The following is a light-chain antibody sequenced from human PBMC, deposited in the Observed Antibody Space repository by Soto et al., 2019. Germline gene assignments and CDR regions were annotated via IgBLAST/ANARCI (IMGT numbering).Light chain of an antibody. V-gene: IGKV3-11*01. J-gene: IGKJ4*01. CDR3: QQRSNWPLT. Sequence: EIVLTQSPATLSLSPGETATLSCRASQSVSRYLAWYQQKPGQAPRLLIYDASNRATGIPARFSGSGSGTDFTLTISSLEPEDFAVYFCQQRSNWPLTFGGGTKVDI. CDR1: QSVSRY. CDR2: DAS.